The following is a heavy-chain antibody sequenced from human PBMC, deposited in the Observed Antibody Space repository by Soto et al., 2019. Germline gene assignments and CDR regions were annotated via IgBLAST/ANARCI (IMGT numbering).Heavy chain of an antibody. CDR3: ARDEAQGPVVVPAAPPFDY. CDR1: GYTFTSYG. CDR2: ISAYNGNT. V-gene: IGHV1-18*04. J-gene: IGHJ4*02. Sequence: QVQLVQSGAEVKKPGASVKVSCKASGYTFTSYGISWVRQAPGQGLEWMGWISAYNGNTNYAQKLQGRVTMTTDTSTSTAYMELRSLRSDDTAVYYCARDEAQGPVVVPAAPPFDYWGQGTLVTVSS. D-gene: IGHD2-2*01.